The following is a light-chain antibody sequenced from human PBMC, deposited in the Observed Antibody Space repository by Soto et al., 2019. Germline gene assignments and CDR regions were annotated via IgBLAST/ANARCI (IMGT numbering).Light chain of an antibody. CDR2: EVT. CDR3: ASYAGTKLCV. J-gene: IGLJ1*01. Sequence: QSVLTQPPSAAGSPGQSLSISCTWTSSGVGFCNFVSWYQQRPGKVPKLVIYEVTKRPSGVPDRFAGSKAGSTASLTVSGLQADDEADYYCASYAGTKLCVFGSGTKGTVL. CDR1: SSGVGFCNF. V-gene: IGLV2-8*01.